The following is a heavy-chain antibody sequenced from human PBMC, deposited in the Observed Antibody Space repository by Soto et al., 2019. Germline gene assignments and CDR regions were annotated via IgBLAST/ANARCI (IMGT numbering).Heavy chain of an antibody. V-gene: IGHV1-69*13. D-gene: IGHD3-22*01. CDR3: ARTLVVRELDYYYYGMDV. CDR1: GGTFSSYA. J-gene: IGHJ6*02. CDR2: IIPIFGTA. Sequence: SVKVSCKASGGTFSSYAISWVRQAPGQGLEWMGGIIPIFGTANYAQKFQGRVTITADESTSTAYMELSSLRSEDTAVYYCARTLVVRELDYYYYGMDVWGQGTTVTVSS.